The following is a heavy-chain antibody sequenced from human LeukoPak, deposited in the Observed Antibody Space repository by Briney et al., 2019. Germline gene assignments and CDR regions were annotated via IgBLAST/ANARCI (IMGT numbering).Heavy chain of an antibody. CDR1: GYSISSGYY. J-gene: IGHJ4*02. Sequence: SETLSLTCAVSGYSISSGYYLGRIRQPPGKGLEWIGSIYHSGSTYYNPSLKSRVTISVDTSKNQFALKLSSVTAADTAVYYCARSFSGYYDFWSGYRSLYYWGQGTLVTVSS. V-gene: IGHV4-38-2*01. CDR3: ARSFSGYYDFWSGYRSLYY. D-gene: IGHD3-3*01. CDR2: IYHSGST.